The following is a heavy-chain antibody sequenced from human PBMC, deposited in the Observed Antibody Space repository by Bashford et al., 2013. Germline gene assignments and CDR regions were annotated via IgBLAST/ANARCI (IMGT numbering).Heavy chain of an antibody. J-gene: IGHJ4*02. CDR2: ISDAGTKT. Sequence: GSLRLSCAASGLTFTTTAMSWVRQPPGKGLEWVSAISDAGTKTYYADSVKGRFTVSRDNSKNTLYLEMNSVRAEDTAVYYCAKGLAYYDILTGYFAFDQWGQGTLVTVSS. CDR1: GLTFTTTA. D-gene: IGHD3-9*01. V-gene: IGHV3-23*01. CDR3: AKGLAYYDILTGYFAFDQ.